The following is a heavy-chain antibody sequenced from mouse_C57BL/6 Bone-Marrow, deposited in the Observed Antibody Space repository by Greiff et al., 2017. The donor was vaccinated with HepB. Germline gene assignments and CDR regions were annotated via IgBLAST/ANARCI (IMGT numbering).Heavy chain of an antibody. CDR3: ARDRDWYYFDY. J-gene: IGHJ2*01. D-gene: IGHD3-1*01. Sequence: DVKLVESGGGLVKPGGSLKLSCAASGFTFSSYAMSWVRQTPEKRLEWVATISDGGSYTYYPDNVKGRFTISRDNAKNNLYLQMSHLKSEDTAMYYCARDRDWYYFDYWGQGTTLTVSS. CDR2: ISDGGSYT. CDR1: GFTFSSYA. V-gene: IGHV5-4*01.